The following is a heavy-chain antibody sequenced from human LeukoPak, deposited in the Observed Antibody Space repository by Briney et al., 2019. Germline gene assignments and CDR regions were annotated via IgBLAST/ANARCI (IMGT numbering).Heavy chain of an antibody. CDR1: GGTFSSYA. V-gene: IGHV1-69*04. CDR3: ATPSPYYYDSSGWSGD. Sequence: ASVKVSCKASGGTFSSYAISWVRQAPGQGLEWMGRIIPILGIANYAQKFQGRVTITADKSTSTAYMELSSLRSEDTAVYYCATPSPYYYDSSGWSGDWGRGTLVTVSS. J-gene: IGHJ4*02. D-gene: IGHD3-22*01. CDR2: IIPILGIA.